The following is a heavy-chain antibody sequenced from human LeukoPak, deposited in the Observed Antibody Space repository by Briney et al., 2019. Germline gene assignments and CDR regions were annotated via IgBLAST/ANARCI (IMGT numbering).Heavy chain of an antibody. CDR1: GFAVSSNH. V-gene: IGHV3-53*01. CDR3: ATYCSSTGCYTNAGGY. CDR2: IFNGGST. D-gene: IGHD2-2*02. Sequence: GGSLRLSCAASGFAVSSNHMNWVRQAPGKGLEWVSVIFNGGSTYYADSVKGRFTISRDNAKNSLYLQMNSLRAEDTAVYYYATYCSSTGCYTNAGGYWGQGTLVTVSS. J-gene: IGHJ4*02.